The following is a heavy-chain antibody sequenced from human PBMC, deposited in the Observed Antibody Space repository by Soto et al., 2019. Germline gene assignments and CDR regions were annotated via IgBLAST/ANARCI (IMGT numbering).Heavy chain of an antibody. CDR3: ARGQHLYTAMVTGRFSFDY. CDR2: INHSGST. CDR1: GGSFSGYY. Sequence: QVQLQQWGAGLLKPSETLSLTCAVYGGSFSGYYWSWIRQPPGKGLEWIGEINHSGSTNYNPSLKSRVTISVDTSKTQFSLKLSSVTAADTAVYYCARGQHLYTAMVTGRFSFDYWGQGTLVTVSS. V-gene: IGHV4-34*01. J-gene: IGHJ4*02. D-gene: IGHD5-18*01.